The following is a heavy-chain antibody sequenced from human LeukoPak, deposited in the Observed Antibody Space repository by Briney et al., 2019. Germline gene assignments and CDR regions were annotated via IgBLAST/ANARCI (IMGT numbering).Heavy chain of an antibody. Sequence: GASVKVSCKASGYTFTSYGISWVRQAPGQGLEWMGWISAYNGNTNYAQKLQGRVTTTTDTSTSTAYMELRSLRSDDTAVYYCAREGEGGTKLGPANYWGQGTLVTVSS. V-gene: IGHV1-18*01. CDR3: AREGEGGTKLGPANY. CDR2: ISAYNGNT. CDR1: GYTFTSYG. D-gene: IGHD1-26*01. J-gene: IGHJ4*02.